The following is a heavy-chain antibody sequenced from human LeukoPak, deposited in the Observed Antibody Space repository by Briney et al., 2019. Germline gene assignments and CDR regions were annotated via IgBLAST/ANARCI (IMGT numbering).Heavy chain of an antibody. CDR2: ISSSSSYI. D-gene: IGHD3-10*01. CDR1: GFTFSSYS. J-gene: IGHJ4*02. CDR3: AREGGGYYYGSGSYYRAFYFDY. V-gene: IGHV3-21*01. Sequence: GGSLRLSCAASGFTFSSYSMNWVRQAPGKGLEWVSSISSSSSYIYYADSVKGRFTISRDNAKNSLYLQMNSLRAEDTAVYYCAREGGGYYYGSGSYYRAFYFDYWGQGTLVTVSS.